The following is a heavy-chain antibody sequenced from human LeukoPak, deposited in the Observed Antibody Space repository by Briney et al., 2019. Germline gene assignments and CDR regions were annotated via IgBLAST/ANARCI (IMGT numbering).Heavy chain of an antibody. CDR3: ARAHYYDSSGYYYS. CDR1: GGTFSSHA. CDR2: IIPIFGTA. Sequence: ASVKVSCKASGGTFSSHAISWVRQAPGQGLEWMGGIIPIFGTANYAQKFQGRVTITADESTSTAYMELSSLRSEDTAVYYCARAHYYDSSGYYYSWGQGTLVTVSS. J-gene: IGHJ4*02. D-gene: IGHD3-22*01. V-gene: IGHV1-69*13.